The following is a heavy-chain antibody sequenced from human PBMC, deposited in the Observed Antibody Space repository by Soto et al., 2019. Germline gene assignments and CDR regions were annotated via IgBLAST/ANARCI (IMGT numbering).Heavy chain of an antibody. CDR3: ARMVRGSNIDYYYYMDV. CDR1: GYTFTSHG. Sequence: QVHLVQSGGEVKKPGASVKVSCKASGYTFTSHGISWVRQAPGHGLEWMGWISAHNGDTNYAQKLQGRVNVTPDTPTNTAYMELRGLRSEDTAVYYCARMVRGSNIDYYYYMDVWGKGTTVTVSS. CDR2: ISAHNGDT. J-gene: IGHJ6*03. V-gene: IGHV1-18*01. D-gene: IGHD3-10*01.